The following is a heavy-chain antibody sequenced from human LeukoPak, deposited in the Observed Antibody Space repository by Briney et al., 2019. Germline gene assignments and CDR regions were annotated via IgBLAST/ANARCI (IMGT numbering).Heavy chain of an antibody. CDR3: ARGRYDFWSGYYEGDYFDY. D-gene: IGHD3-3*01. CDR1: GFTFSDYY. V-gene: IGHV3-11*04. Sequence: GGSLRLSCAASGFTFSDYYMSWIRQAPGKGLGWVSYISSSGSTIYYADSVKGRFTISRDNAKNSLYLQMNSLRAEDTAVYYCARGRYDFWSGYYEGDYFDYWGQGTLVTVSS. J-gene: IGHJ4*02. CDR2: ISSSGSTI.